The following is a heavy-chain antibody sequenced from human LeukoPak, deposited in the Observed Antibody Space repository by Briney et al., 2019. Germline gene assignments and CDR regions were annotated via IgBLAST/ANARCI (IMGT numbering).Heavy chain of an antibody. V-gene: IGHV4-59*01. CDR2: LYDSGST. CDR1: GGSISSNS. CDR3: VRGGWLPTSGFDY. Sequence: SETLSLTCTVSGGSISSNSWSWLRQPPGKGLEWIGYLYDSGSTSYCPSLKRPVTISEDSSKNQFSLKLTSVTAPYTAVYYCVRGGWLPTSGFDYWGQGTLVTVSS. D-gene: IGHD5-24*01. J-gene: IGHJ4*02.